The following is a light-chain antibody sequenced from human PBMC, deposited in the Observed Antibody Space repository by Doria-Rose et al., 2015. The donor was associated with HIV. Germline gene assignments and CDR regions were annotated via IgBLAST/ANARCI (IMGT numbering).Light chain of an antibody. CDR1: QRFSSTY. V-gene: IGKV3-20*01. CDR2: DGS. CDR3: HQYGTSWT. J-gene: IGKJ1*01. Sequence: TQSTSTLSLSPGARATLPCRTSQRFSSTYLAWYQQKPGQAPSLLIYDGSNRATGIPDRFSDRGSGTDFTLTINRLEPEDFALYYCHQYGTSWTFGQGTKVEI.